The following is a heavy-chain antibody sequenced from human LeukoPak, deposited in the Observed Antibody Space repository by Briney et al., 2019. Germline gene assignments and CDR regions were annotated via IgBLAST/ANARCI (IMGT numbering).Heavy chain of an antibody. CDR1: GYTFTIYG. J-gene: IGHJ4*02. CDR2: ISAYNGNT. V-gene: IGHV1-18*01. CDR3: ARDRGYSGGEDY. D-gene: IGHD5-12*01. Sequence: ASVTVSFEASGYTFTIYGFSWVRQAPGQGLEWMGWISAYNGNTNYAQKVQGRVTMTTDTSTSTAYVELRSLRSDDTAVYYCARDRGYSGGEDYWGQGTLVTVSS.